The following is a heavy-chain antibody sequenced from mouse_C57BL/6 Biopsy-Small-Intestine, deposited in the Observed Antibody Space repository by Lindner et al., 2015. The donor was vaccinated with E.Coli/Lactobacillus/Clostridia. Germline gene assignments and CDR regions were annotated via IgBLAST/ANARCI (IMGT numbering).Heavy chain of an antibody. CDR3: AIGEASGKWNRGPTLDY. V-gene: IGHV1-4*01. J-gene: IGHJ3*01. CDR2: TIPSFGAT. CDR1: GGTFSSYT. D-gene: IGHD1-3*01. Sequence: SVKVSCKVAGGTFSSYTFNWIRQAPGQGLEWIGGTIPSFGATNYAQKFQGRVTISADESTTTAYMEVSGLRSGDTAVYYCAIGEASGKWNRGPTLDYWGQGTLITVSS.